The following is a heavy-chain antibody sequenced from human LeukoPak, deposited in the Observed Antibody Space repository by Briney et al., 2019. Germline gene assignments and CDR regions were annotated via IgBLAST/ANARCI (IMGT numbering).Heavy chain of an antibody. CDR2: IIPIFGTA. V-gene: IGHV1-69*13. CDR3: ARGGNWNYASV. D-gene: IGHD1-7*01. Sequence: ASVKVSCKASGYTVTSYYMHWVRQAPGQGLEWMGGIIPIFGTANYAQKFQGRVTITADESTSTAYMELSSLRSEDTAVYYCARGGNWNYASVWGQGTLVTVSS. J-gene: IGHJ4*02. CDR1: GYTVTSYY.